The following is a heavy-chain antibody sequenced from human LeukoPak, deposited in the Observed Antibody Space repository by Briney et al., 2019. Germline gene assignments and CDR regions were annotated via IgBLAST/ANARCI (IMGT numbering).Heavy chain of an antibody. D-gene: IGHD6-13*01. CDR1: GYSFTIYA. CDR2: ISAYNGNR. V-gene: IGHV1-18*01. CDR3: ARDPLRSTWSTYYNALDV. Sequence: ASMTVSFTSSGYSFTIYAINWVRQAPGQGPEWMGWISAYNGNRDYAQKLQGRVTMTTDTSTSTAYMELRSLTSDDTAVYYCARDPLRSTWSTYYNALDVWGQGTTVTVSS. J-gene: IGHJ6*02.